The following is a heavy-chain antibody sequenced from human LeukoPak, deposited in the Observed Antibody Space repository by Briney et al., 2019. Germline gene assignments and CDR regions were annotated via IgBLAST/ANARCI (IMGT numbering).Heavy chain of an antibody. J-gene: IGHJ4*02. V-gene: IGHV1-2*02. D-gene: IGHD6-19*01. CDR3: ATLVIAVAGGFGDY. CDR2: INPNSGGT. CDR1: GYTFTGYY. Sequence: ASVKVSCKASGYTFTGYYMHWVRQAPGQGLEWMGWINPNSGGTNYAQKFQGRVTMTRDTSISTGYMELSRLSSDDTAVYYCATLVIAVAGGFGDYWGQGTLVTVSS.